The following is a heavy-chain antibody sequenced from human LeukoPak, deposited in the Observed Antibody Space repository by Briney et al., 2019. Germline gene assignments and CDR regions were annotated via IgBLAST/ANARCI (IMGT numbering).Heavy chain of an antibody. Sequence: GGSLRLSCAASGFTFSSYAMHWVRQAPGKGLEWVAVISYDGSNKYYADSVKGRFTISRDNSKNTLYLQMNSLRAEDTAVYYCALLGDYVDYWGQGTLVTASS. CDR1: GFTFSSYA. V-gene: IGHV3-30-3*01. CDR3: ALLGDYVDY. J-gene: IGHJ4*02. CDR2: ISYDGSNK. D-gene: IGHD7-27*01.